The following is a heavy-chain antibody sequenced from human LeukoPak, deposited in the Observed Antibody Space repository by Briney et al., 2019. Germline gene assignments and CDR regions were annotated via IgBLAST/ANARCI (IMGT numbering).Heavy chain of an antibody. CDR3: TRSLNSGSYPDY. CDR1: GFTFSSYW. J-gene: IGHJ4*02. D-gene: IGHD1-26*01. Sequence: GGSLRLSCAASGFTFSSYWMHWVRQAPGKGLVWVSRVNSDGSRTDYADSVKGRITISRDNAKNTLYLQMNSLRAEDTAVYYCTRSLNSGSYPDYWGQGTLVIVSS. V-gene: IGHV3-74*01. CDR2: VNSDGSRT.